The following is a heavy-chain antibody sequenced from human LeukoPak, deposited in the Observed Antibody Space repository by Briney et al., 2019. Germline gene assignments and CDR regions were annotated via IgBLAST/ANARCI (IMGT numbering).Heavy chain of an antibody. D-gene: IGHD3-10*01. V-gene: IGHV4-34*01. CDR2: INHSGST. CDR1: GGSFSGYY. CDR3: ARGASYYYGSGSPWHY. J-gene: IGHJ4*02. Sequence: SETLSLTCAVYGGSFSGYYWSWIRQPPGKGLEWIGEINHSGSTNYNPSLKSRVTISVDTSKNQFSLKLRSVTAADTAVYYCARGASYYYGSGSPWHYWGQGTLVTVSS.